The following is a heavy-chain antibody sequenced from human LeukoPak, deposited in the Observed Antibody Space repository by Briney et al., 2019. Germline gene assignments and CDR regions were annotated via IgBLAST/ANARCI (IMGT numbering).Heavy chain of an antibody. CDR2: ISGNDGHS. CDR1: GFTFSNYG. Sequence: GGSLRLSCAASGFTFSNYGMTWVRQALGKGLEWVSAISGNDGHSHYADSVKGRFTISRDNSKNTLYLQMNSLRAEDTAVYYCARRNWNVGGGFDVWGQGTTVTVSS. CDR3: ARRNWNVGGGFDV. D-gene: IGHD1-1*01. J-gene: IGHJ6*02. V-gene: IGHV3-23*01.